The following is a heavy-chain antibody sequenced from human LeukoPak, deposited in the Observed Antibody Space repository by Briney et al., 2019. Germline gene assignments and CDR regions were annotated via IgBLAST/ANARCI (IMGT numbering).Heavy chain of an antibody. CDR1: GFAFSKYG. CDR3: AKSSGWNYYYYYMDV. Sequence: GGSLRLSCAASGFAFSKYGMNWVRQAPGKGLEWVSSISSSSTYIYYADSVKGRFTISRDNAKNSLYLQMNRLRAEDTAVYYCAKSSGWNYYYYYMDVWGKGTTVIASS. J-gene: IGHJ6*03. CDR2: ISSSSTYI. V-gene: IGHV3-21*01. D-gene: IGHD6-19*01.